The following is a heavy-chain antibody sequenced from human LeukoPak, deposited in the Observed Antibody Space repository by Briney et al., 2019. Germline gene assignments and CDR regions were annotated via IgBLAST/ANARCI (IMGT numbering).Heavy chain of an antibody. CDR1: GFTVSSYW. CDR2: IKSDGSST. D-gene: IGHD3-10*01. Sequence: GGSLRLSCAASGFTVSSYWMHWVRQAPGKGLVWVSRIKSDGSSTSYADSVKGRFTISRDNAKNTLYLQMNSLRAEDTAVYYCARDGRYGSGYYGMDVWGQGTTVTVSS. J-gene: IGHJ6*02. V-gene: IGHV3-74*01. CDR3: ARDGRYGSGYYGMDV.